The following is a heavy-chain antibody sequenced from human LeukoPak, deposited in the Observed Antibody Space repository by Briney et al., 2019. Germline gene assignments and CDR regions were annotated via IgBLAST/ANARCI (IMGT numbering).Heavy chain of an antibody. V-gene: IGHV1-24*01. CDR3: ATDPNSAAGNYYCGMGV. D-gene: IGHD6-13*01. Sequence: ASVKVSCKVSGYTLTELSMRWVRQAPGKGLEWMGGFDPEDGETIYAQKFQGRVTMTEDTSTDTAYMELSSLRSEDTAVYYCATDPNSAAGNYYCGMGVWGQGTTVTVPS. J-gene: IGHJ6*02. CDR2: FDPEDGET. CDR1: GYTLTELS.